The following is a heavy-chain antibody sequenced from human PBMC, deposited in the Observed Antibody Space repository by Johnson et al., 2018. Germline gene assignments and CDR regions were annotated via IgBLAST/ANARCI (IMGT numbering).Heavy chain of an antibody. CDR2: IIPMFGTT. CDR3: AREVSAVGIAPAEYFQH. CDR1: GGTFRSYV. Sequence: QVQLQESGAEVKKXGSSVKVXCKASGGTFRSYVISWVRQAPGQGLEWMGGIIPMFGTTNYAQKFQGRVTIIADESTSTAYMELSSLGSEDTAVYYWAREVSAVGIAPAEYFQHWGQGTLVTVSS. J-gene: IGHJ1*01. V-gene: IGHV1-69*01. D-gene: IGHD6-13*01.